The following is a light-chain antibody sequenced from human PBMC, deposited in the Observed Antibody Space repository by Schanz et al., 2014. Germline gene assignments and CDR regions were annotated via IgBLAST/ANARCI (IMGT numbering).Light chain of an antibody. CDR2: DVT. J-gene: IGLJ3*02. CDR1: SSDVGGYNY. CDR3: SSYTSTSPRVV. V-gene: IGLV2-14*03. Sequence: QSALTQPPSASGSPGQSVTISCTGTSSDVGGYNYVSWYQQHPGKAPKLMIYDVTNRPSGVSNRFSGSKSGNTASLTISGLQADDEADYYCSSYTSTSPRVVFGGGTKLTVL.